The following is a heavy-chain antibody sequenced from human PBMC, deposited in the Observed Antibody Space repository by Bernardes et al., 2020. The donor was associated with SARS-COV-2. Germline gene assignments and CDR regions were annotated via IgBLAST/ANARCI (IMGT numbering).Heavy chain of an antibody. Sequence: GGSLRLSCAASGFSFSNYNMKWVHQAPGKGLEWVSHISSSSNTIYYADSVKGRFTISRDNGKSSLYLQMNNLRDEDTAVYYCARDSGRGGSCDYWGQGTLVTVSS. V-gene: IGHV3-48*02. CDR3: ARDSGRGGSCDY. CDR2: ISSSSNTI. CDR1: GFSFSNYN. J-gene: IGHJ4*02. D-gene: IGHD2-15*01.